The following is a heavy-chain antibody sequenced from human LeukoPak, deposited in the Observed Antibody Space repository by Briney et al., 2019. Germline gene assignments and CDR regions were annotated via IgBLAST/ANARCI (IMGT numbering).Heavy chain of an antibody. D-gene: IGHD7-27*01. CDR2: VKGDGSGI. J-gene: IGHJ4*02. CDR1: GFSFSDYW. Sequence: QPGGSLRLSCAASGFSFSDYWMLWVRQAPGKGLLWVSHVKGDGSGITYADSVKGRFTISRDNAKNTLYLQMNSLRVEDTAVYYCARDYWGSGGYWGQGTLVTVSS. CDR3: ARDYWGSGGY. V-gene: IGHV3-74*01.